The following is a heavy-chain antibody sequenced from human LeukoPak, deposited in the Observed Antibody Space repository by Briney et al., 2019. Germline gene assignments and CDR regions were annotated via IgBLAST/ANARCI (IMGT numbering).Heavy chain of an antibody. J-gene: IGHJ6*03. D-gene: IGHD3-22*01. CDR1: GYTFTGYY. CDR3: AREGPNYYDSSGYHYYYYYMDV. CDR2: INPNSGGT. Sequence: GASVKVSCKASGYTFTGYYMHWVRQAPGQGLEWMGWINPNSGGTNYAQKFQGRVTMTRDTSISTAYMELSRLRSDDTAVYYCAREGPNYYDSSGYHYYYYYMDVWGKGTTVTVSS. V-gene: IGHV1-2*02.